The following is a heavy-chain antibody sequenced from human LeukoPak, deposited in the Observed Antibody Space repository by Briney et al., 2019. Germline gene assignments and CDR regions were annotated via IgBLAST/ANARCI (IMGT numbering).Heavy chain of an antibody. CDR2: ISRSSSYI. CDR1: GFTFSSYN. J-gene: IGHJ6*03. CDR3: ARETSGIGSSWYFYYYYYMDV. V-gene: IGHV3-21*01. Sequence: GGSLRLSCAASGFTFSSYNMNWVRQAPGKGLEWVSSISRSSSYIYYADSVKGRFTISRDNAKNSQYLQMNSLRVEDTAVYYCARETSGIGSSWYFYYYYYMDVWGKGTTVTISS. D-gene: IGHD6-13*01.